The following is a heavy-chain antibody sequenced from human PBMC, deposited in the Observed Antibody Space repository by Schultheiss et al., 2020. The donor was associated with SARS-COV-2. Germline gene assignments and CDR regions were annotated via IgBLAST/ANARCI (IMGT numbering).Heavy chain of an antibody. J-gene: IGHJ6*02. CDR3: ARLDGDIVVVPAAEVGGYYYYYGMDV. CDR2: IYPGDSDT. CDR1: GYSFTSYW. D-gene: IGHD2-2*01. V-gene: IGHV5-51*01. Sequence: GESLKISCKGSGYSFTSYWIDWVRQMPGKGLEWMGIIYPGDSDTRYSPSFQGQVTISADKSISTAYLQWSSLKASDTAMYYCARLDGDIVVVPAAEVGGYYYYYGMDVWGQGTTVTVSS.